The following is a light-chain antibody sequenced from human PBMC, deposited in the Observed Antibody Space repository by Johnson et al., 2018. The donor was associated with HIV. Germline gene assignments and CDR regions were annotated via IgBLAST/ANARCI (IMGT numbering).Light chain of an antibody. Sequence: VLTQPPSVSAAPGQKVTISCSGSSSNIGNNYVSWYQQFPGTAPKLLISNNDKRPSGIPDRFSGSRSGTSATLGITGLQTGDEADYYCGTWDSSLSAYVFGTGTKVTV. V-gene: IGLV1-51*01. CDR3: GTWDSSLSAYV. J-gene: IGLJ1*01. CDR2: NND. CDR1: SSNIGNNY.